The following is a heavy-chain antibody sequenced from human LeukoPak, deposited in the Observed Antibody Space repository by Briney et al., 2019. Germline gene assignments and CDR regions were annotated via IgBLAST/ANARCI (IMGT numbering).Heavy chain of an antibody. Sequence: GEALKISCKGSGYIFTTYWITGVRQLPGKGLEWMGRIDPSGSYTNYSPSFQGHFTISADKSISTAYLQWSSLKAPDTAMYYCTRYVDIVATIPLANWFDPWGQGTLVTVSS. CDR1: GYIFTTYW. CDR2: IDPSGSYT. V-gene: IGHV5-10-1*01. J-gene: IGHJ5*02. D-gene: IGHD5-12*01. CDR3: TRYVDIVATIPLANWFDP.